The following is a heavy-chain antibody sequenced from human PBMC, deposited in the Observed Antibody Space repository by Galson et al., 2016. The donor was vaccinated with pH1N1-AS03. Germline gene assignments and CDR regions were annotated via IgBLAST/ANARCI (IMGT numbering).Heavy chain of an antibody. CDR3: ARDAEGAAPTAIWYFGS. Sequence: TCAVSGGSTKSSLYYWSWIRQPPGKGLEWIASIHRNGNSYYNTPLKSRVTISADIPNNRFSLRLTSVTAADTAVYYCARDAEGAAPTAIWYFGSWGQGTLVTVSS. D-gene: IGHD2-2*01. CDR1: GGSTKSSLYY. J-gene: IGHJ4*02. CDR2: IHRNGNS. V-gene: IGHV4-39*07.